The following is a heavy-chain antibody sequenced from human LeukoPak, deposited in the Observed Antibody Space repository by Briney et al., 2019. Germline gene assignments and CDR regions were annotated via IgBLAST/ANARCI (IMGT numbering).Heavy chain of an antibody. CDR3: ARRSGGSCYPLCYYYGMDV. CDR2: ISAYNGNT. Sequence: ASVKVSCKASGYTFTSYGISWVRQAPGQGLEWMGWISAYNGNTSYAQKLQGRVTMTTDTSTSTAYMELRSLRSDDTAVYYCARRSGGSCYPLCYYYGMDVWGQGTTVTVSS. V-gene: IGHV1-18*01. J-gene: IGHJ6*02. CDR1: GYTFTSYG. D-gene: IGHD2-15*01.